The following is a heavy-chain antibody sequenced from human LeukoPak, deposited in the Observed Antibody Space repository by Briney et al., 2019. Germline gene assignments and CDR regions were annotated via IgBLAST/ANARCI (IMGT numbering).Heavy chain of an antibody. Sequence: ASVKVSCKXSGYTFTSYDISWVRQATGQGLEWMGWMNPNSGNTGYAQKFQGRVTMTRNTSISTAYMELSSLRSEDTAVYYCARGTTGWIYYYYYYMDVWGKGTTVTVSS. CDR3: ARGTTGWIYYYYYYMDV. CDR1: GYTFTSYD. J-gene: IGHJ6*03. V-gene: IGHV1-8*01. D-gene: IGHD6-19*01. CDR2: MNPNSGNT.